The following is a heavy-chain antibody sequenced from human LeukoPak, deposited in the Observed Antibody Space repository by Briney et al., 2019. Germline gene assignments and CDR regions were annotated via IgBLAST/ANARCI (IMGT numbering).Heavy chain of an antibody. CDR2: ISYDESNK. D-gene: IGHD1-7*01. Sequence: GGSLRLSCAASGLIFSKYAMHWVRQAPGKGLEWVTVISYDESNKYYADSVKGRFAISRDNSKNTLYLQMDSLRVEDTALYYCARGPRITGTGAGIDYWGQGTLVTVSS. CDR1: GLIFSKYA. CDR3: ARGPRITGTGAGIDY. J-gene: IGHJ4*02. V-gene: IGHV3-30*09.